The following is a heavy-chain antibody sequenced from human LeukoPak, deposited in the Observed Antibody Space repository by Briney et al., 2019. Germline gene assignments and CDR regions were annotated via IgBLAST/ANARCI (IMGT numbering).Heavy chain of an antibody. D-gene: IGHD6-13*01. CDR1: GFTFSSYA. V-gene: IGHV3-23*01. Sequence: GGSLRLSCAASGFTFSSYAMSWVRQAPGKGLEWVSAISGSGGSTYYADSVKGRFTISRDNSKNTLYLQMNSLRAEDTAVYYCAREVRIAAPGADAFDIWGQGTMVTVSS. J-gene: IGHJ3*02. CDR2: ISGSGGST. CDR3: AREVRIAAPGADAFDI.